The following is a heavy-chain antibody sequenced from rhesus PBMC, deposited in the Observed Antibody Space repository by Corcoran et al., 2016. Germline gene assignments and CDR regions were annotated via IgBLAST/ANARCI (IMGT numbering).Heavy chain of an antibody. V-gene: IGHV4-80*01. CDR1: GASLCDDW. D-gene: IGHD1-38*01. CDR3: TKHGGATFGS. CDR2: INGKTGSA. J-gene: IGHJ4*01. Sequence: QVQLQESVPGLVKPSETLSPTCTVSGASLCDDWWSWFRLSPGRGLEWSGQINGKTGSAPAASSIGSRVTISKDASKSQFSLKLASVTAADTAVYYCTKHGGATFGSWGQGFLVTVST.